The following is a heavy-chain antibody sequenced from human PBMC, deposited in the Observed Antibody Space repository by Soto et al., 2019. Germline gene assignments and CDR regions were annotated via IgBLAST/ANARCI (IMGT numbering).Heavy chain of an antibody. CDR3: ARGKYIAAAVSSNDGMDV. J-gene: IGHJ6*02. D-gene: IGHD6-13*01. CDR1: GYTITELS. V-gene: IGHV1-24*01. Sequence: GASVKVSCKVSGYTITELSMHWVRQAPGKGLEWMGGFDPEDGDTSYAQKFQGRVTMTRGTSTSTVYMELSSLRSEDTAVYYCARGKYIAAAVSSNDGMDVWGQGTTVTVSS. CDR2: FDPEDGDT.